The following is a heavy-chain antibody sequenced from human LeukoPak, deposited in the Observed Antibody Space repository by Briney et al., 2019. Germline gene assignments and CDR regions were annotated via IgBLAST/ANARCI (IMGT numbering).Heavy chain of an antibody. J-gene: IGHJ4*02. CDR3: AREGTYCSRTSCYDSFLDY. V-gene: IGHV4-4*07. CDR1: GDSIRNYY. Sequence: PSETLSLTCTVPGDSIRNYYWSWIRQPAGKGLEWIGRIYTSGSTNYNPSLKSRVTMSVDTSKNQFSLRLSSVTAADTAVYSCAREGTYCSRTSCYDSFLDYWGQGTLVTVSS. D-gene: IGHD2-2*01. CDR2: IYTSGST.